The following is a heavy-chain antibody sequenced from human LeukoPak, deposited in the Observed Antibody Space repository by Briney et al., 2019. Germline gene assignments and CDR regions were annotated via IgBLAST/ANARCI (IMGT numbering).Heavy chain of an antibody. CDR2: ISAYNGNT. Sequence: ASVKVSCKASGYTFTSYGISWVRQAPGQGLEWMGWISAYNGNTNYAQKLQGRVTMTTDTSTSTAYMELSSLRSEDTAVYYCSLVVALAGALDIWGQGTMVTVSS. CDR3: SLVVALAGALDI. D-gene: IGHD2-15*01. CDR1: GYTFTSYG. V-gene: IGHV1-18*01. J-gene: IGHJ3*02.